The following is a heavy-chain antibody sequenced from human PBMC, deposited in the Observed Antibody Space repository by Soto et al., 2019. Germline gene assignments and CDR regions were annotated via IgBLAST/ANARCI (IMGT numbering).Heavy chain of an antibody. V-gene: IGHV4-34*01. CDR3: ARGMAFDI. J-gene: IGHJ3*02. CDR2: INHSGST. Sequence: QVQLQQWGAGLLKPSETLSLTCAVYGGSFSGYYWSWIRQPPGKGLEWIGEINHSGSTNYNPSLKSRVTISVDTSKTKFALKLSSVTAAGTAVYYCARGMAFDIWGQGTMVTVSS. CDR1: GGSFSGYY.